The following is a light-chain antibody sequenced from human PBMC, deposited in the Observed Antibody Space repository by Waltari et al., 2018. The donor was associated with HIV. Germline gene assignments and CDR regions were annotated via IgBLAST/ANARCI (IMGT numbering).Light chain of an antibody. J-gene: IGKJ2*01. CDR1: QSVSSNY. V-gene: IGKV3-20*01. Sequence: EIVLTQSPDTLSLSPGERAALSCRASQSVSSNYLAWDQQKPGQAPRLLIYGASSRATGIPDTVSGSVAETDFTLTISRLEPEDFAVYYCQQYGSSPYTFGQGTKLEIK. CDR2: GAS. CDR3: QQYGSSPYT.